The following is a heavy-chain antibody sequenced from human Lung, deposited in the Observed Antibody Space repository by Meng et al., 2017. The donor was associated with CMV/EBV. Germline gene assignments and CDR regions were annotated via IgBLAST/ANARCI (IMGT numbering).Heavy chain of an antibody. J-gene: IGHJ6*02. D-gene: IGHD2-2*01. CDR1: GFTFDNYA. V-gene: IGHV3-23*01. CDR3: VKGTGPAAIYYHGMDV. CDR2: ITGSGSST. Sequence: SCVASGFTFDNYAMSWVRQAPGKGLEWVSGITGSGSSTYYADSVKGRFTISRDNSKNMLYLQVNSLRAEDTAVYYCVKGTGPAAIYYHGMDVWGQGTXVTV.